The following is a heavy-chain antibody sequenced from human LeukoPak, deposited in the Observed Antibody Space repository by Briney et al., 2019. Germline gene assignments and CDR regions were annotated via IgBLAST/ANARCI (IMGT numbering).Heavy chain of an antibody. Sequence: LGGSLRLSCAASGFTFNNAWMNWVRQAPGKGLEWVGRIKSKTDGGTTDYAAPVKGRFTISRDDSKNTLYLQMNSLKTEDTAVYYCTTVYDSSGYYRRGFDYWGQGTLVTVSS. CDR2: IKSKTDGGTT. V-gene: IGHV3-15*07. CDR3: TTVYDSSGYYRRGFDY. CDR1: GFTFNNAW. J-gene: IGHJ4*02. D-gene: IGHD3-22*01.